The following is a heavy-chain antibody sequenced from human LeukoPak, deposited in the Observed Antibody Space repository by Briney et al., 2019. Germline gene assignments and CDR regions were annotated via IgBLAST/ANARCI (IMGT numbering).Heavy chain of an antibody. CDR2: IYYSGST. J-gene: IGHJ3*02. V-gene: IGHV4-59*08. CDR3: ARARYVNSFYAFDI. D-gene: IGHD3-9*01. CDR1: GGSISSYY. Sequence: SETLSLTCTVSGGSISSYYWSWIRQPPGKGLEWIGYIYYSGSTNYNPSLKSRVTISADTSKNQFSLKLNSVTAADTAVYYCARARYVNSFYAFDIWGQGTLVTVSS.